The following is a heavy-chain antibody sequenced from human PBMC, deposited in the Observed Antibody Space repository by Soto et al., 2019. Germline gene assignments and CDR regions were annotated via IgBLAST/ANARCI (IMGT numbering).Heavy chain of an antibody. CDR2: ISYDGSNK. V-gene: IGHV3-30-3*01. J-gene: IGHJ4*02. CDR3: ARSAVAAYLFDY. Sequence: PGGSLRLSCAASGFTFSSYAMHWVRQAPGKGLEWVAVISYDGSNKYCADSVKGRFTISRDNSKNTLYLQMNSLRAEDTAVYYCARSAVAAYLFDYWGQGTLGTVSS. D-gene: IGHD6-19*01. CDR1: GFTFSSYA.